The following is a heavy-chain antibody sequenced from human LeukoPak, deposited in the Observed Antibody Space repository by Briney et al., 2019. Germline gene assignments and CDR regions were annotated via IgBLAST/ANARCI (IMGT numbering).Heavy chain of an antibody. J-gene: IGHJ4*02. CDR1: GFTFSSYA. CDR3: AKSRRYCSSTSCPGFYYFDY. Sequence: PSGGSLRLSCAASGFTFSSYAMSWVRQAPGKGLEWVSTISGSGGSTYYADSVKGRFSISRDNSKNTVYLQMNSLRAEDTAVYYCAKSRRYCSSTSCPGFYYFDYWGQGTLVTVSA. CDR2: ISGSGGST. V-gene: IGHV3-23*01. D-gene: IGHD2-2*01.